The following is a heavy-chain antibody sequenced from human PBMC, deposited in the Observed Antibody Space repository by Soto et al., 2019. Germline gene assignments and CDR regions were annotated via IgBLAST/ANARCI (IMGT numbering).Heavy chain of an antibody. J-gene: IGHJ4*02. V-gene: IGHV3-74*01. CDR1: GFTFSSYR. D-gene: IGHD2-8*01. CDR3: AREAYCTNGVCYTSYFDY. Sequence: GGSLRLSCAASGFTFSSYRMHRVRQAPGKGLVWVSRINSDGSSTSYADSVKGRFTISRDNAKNTLYLQMNSLRAEDTAVYYCAREAYCTNGVCYTSYFDYWGQGTLVTVSS. CDR2: INSDGSST.